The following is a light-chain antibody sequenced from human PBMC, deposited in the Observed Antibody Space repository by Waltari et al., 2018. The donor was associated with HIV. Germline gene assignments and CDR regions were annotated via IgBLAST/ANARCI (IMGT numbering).Light chain of an antibody. CDR1: QSVSTF. V-gene: IGKV3-11*01. Sequence: EIVLPQSPATLSLSPGAKATLSSRASQSVSTFLAWYQQKPGQAPRLLVYDASSRATGIPARFSGSGSGTDVTLTISSLEPEDCAGDYCQQRDNWPPAPTFGGGTKVEI. J-gene: IGKJ4*01. CDR3: QQRDNWPPAPT. CDR2: DAS.